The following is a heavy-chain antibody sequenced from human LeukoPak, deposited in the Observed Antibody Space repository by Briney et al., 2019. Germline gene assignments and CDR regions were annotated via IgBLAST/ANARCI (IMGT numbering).Heavy chain of an antibody. CDR1: GFTLSSYW. D-gene: IGHD6-13*01. CDR2: IKSDGSST. CDR3: ARGPYSSRVDY. J-gene: IGHJ4*02. V-gene: IGHV3-74*01. Sequence: GGSLRLSCAASGFTLSSYWMHWVRQPPGKGLVWVSRIKSDGSSTTYADPVKGRFTISRDNAKNTLYLEMNSLRAEDTAVYYCARGPYSSRVDYWGQGTLVTVSS.